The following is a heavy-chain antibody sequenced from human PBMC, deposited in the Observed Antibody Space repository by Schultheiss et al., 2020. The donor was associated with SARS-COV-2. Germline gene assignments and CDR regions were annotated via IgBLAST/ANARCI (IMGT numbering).Heavy chain of an antibody. CDR2: INSDGSST. D-gene: IGHD2-15*01. CDR1: GFTSSSYW. J-gene: IGHJ4*02. Sequence: GGSLRLSCAASGFTSSSYWMHWVRQAPGKGLVWVSRINSDGSSTSYADSVKGRFTISRDNAKNTLYLQMNSLRAEDTALYYCARHLRSGGSAEDYWGQGTLVTVSS. V-gene: IGHV3-74*01. CDR3: ARHLRSGGSAEDY.